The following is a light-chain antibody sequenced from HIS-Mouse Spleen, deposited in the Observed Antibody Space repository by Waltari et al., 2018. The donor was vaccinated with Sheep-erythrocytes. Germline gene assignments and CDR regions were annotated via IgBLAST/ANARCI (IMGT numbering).Light chain of an antibody. J-gene: IGLJ2*01. CDR2: EVI. V-gene: IGLV2-8*01. Sequence: QSALTQPPSASGSPGQSVTISCPGTSSDVGGYNSVSWDQQHPGKAPKLMIYEVIKRHSAVPDRFSGSKSGNTASLTISGLQAEDEADYSCCSYAGSSTFHVVFGGGTKLTVL. CDR3: CSYAGSSTFHVV. CDR1: SSDVGGYNS.